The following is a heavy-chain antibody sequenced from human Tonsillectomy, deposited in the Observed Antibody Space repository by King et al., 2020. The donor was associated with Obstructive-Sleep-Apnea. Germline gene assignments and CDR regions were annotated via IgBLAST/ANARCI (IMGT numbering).Heavy chain of an antibody. CDR1: ALTLSDAW. D-gene: IGHD3-3*01. Sequence: VQLVESGGGLVKPGESLRLSCVASALTLSDAWMSWVRQAPGKGLEWVGRIKSKTDGGTADYPAPVKGRFTMSRDDSKNTLYLQMNSLKTEDTAVYYCTTFRFWGWLYYGGQGTLVTVAS. CDR3: TTFRFWGWLYY. J-gene: IGHJ4*02. V-gene: IGHV3-15*01. CDR2: IKSKTDGGTA.